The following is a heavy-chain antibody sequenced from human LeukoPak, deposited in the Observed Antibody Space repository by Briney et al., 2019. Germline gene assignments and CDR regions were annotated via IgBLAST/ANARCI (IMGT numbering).Heavy chain of an antibody. CDR3: ARAKRGYSSRRDPVLYFDY. D-gene: IGHD6-19*01. J-gene: IGHJ4*02. Sequence: SQTLSLTCGISGDSVSSNSATWNWIRQSPSRGLEWLGRTYYRSKWYNDYAVSVQSRITINPDTSRNQFSLQLNSVTPEDTAVYYCARAKRGYSSRRDPVLYFDYWGQGTLVTVSS. CDR1: GDSVSSNSAT. CDR2: TYYRSKWYN. V-gene: IGHV6-1*01.